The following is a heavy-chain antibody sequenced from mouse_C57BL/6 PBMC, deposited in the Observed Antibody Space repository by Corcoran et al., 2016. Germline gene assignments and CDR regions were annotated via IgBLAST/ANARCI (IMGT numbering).Heavy chain of an antibody. J-gene: IGHJ2*01. V-gene: IGHV1-81*01. CDR1: GYTFTSYG. CDR2: IYPRSGNT. D-gene: IGHD1-1*01. CDR3: ARGYYYGSNSSFDY. Sequence: QVQLQQSGAELARPGASVKLSCKASGYTFTSYGISWVKQRTGQGLEWIGEIYPRSGNTYYNEKFKGKATLTADKSSSTAYMELRSLTSEDSAVYFCARGYYYGSNSSFDYWGQGTTLTVSS.